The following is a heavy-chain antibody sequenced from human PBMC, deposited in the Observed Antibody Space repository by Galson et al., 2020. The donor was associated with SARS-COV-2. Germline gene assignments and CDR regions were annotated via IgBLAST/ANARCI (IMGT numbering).Heavy chain of an antibody. D-gene: IGHD5-18*01. V-gene: IGHV3-33*01. CDR3: ARDTAMVNRVDY. CDR2: IWYDGSNK. J-gene: IGHJ4*02. CDR1: GFTFSSYG. Sequence: GGSLRLSCAASGFTFSSYGMHWVRQAPGKGLEWVAVIWYDGSNKYYADSVKGRFTISRDNSKNTLYLQMNSLRAEDTAVYYCARDTAMVNRVDYWGQGTLVTVSS.